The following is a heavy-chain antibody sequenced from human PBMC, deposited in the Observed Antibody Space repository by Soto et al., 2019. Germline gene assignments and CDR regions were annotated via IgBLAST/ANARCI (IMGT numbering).Heavy chain of an antibody. J-gene: IGHJ4*02. CDR2: ISGYNGNT. CDR3: ARDGRNGGYLDY. Sequence: QVQLVQSGAEVKKPGASVKVSCKASGYTFTGYGISWVRQAPGQGLEWMGWISGYNGNTNYAQKFQGRVALTTDTSTGTAYMELRSPRSEDTAVYYCARDGRNGGYLDYWGQGTLVTVSS. V-gene: IGHV1-18*01. CDR1: GYTFTGYG. D-gene: IGHD2-8*01.